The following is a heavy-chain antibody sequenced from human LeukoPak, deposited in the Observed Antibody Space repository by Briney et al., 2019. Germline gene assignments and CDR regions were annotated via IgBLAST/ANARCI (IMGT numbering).Heavy chain of an antibody. CDR3: ARDRSQEFDP. CDR2: ISSDGTNK. CDR1: RFTFRNYA. D-gene: IGHD3-10*01. V-gene: IGHV3-30*04. Sequence: PGGSLRLSCAASRFTFRNYAMHWVRQAPGKGLEWVAVISSDGTNKDYADSVKGRFSISRDNSKNTLYLQMNRLRADDTAVYYCARDRSQEFDPWGQGILVTVSS. J-gene: IGHJ5*02.